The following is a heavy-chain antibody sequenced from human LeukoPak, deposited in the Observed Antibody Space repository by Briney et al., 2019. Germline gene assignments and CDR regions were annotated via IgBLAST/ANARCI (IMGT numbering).Heavy chain of an antibody. Sequence: ASVKVSCKASGYTFTSYGISWVRQAPGQGLEWMGWISAYNGNTNYAQKLQGRVTMTTDTSTSTAYMELSSLRSEDTAVYYCARDGLSDYYDSSAGGDYWGQGTLVTVSS. CDR2: ISAYNGNT. CDR1: GYTFTSYG. V-gene: IGHV1-18*01. J-gene: IGHJ4*02. CDR3: ARDGLSDYYDSSAGGDY. D-gene: IGHD3-22*01.